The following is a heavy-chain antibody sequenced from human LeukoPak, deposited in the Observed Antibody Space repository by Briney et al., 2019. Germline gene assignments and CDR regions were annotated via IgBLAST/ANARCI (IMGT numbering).Heavy chain of an antibody. J-gene: IGHJ3*02. V-gene: IGHV3-33*01. CDR1: GFTFRNFG. CDR3: ARGPVTKFEI. D-gene: IGHD4-17*01. CDR2: IWYDGSNK. Sequence: GGSLRLSCAASGFTFRNFGMHWVRQAPAKGLEWVALIWYDGSNKYYADSVKGRFTISRDNSKNTLYLQMNSLRAEDTAVYYCARGPVTKFEIWGQGTILTVSS.